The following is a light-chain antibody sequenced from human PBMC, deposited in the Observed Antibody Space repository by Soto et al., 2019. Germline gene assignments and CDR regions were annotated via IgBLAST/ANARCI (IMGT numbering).Light chain of an antibody. CDR2: GAS. CDR3: QQYNNWPPTT. V-gene: IGKV3-15*01. J-gene: IGKJ5*01. CDR1: QSVSSN. Sequence: EIVMTQSPATLSVSPGERATLSCRASQSVSSNLAWYQQTQGQAPRLLIYGASARATGIPARFSGSGSGTEFTLTISRLQSEDFAVYSCQQYNNWPPTTFGQGKRLEI.